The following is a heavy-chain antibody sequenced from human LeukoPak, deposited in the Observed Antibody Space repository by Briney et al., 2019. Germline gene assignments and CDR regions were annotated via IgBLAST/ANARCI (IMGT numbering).Heavy chain of an antibody. CDR1: GFTFSNYG. Sequence: GGTLRLSCAASGFTFSNYGMSWVRQAPGKGLEWVSIVSGSGGSTYYADSVRGRFTISRDNSKNTLYLQMSSLRAEDSALYYCAKAKAAYDSTWYDYWGQGTLVTVSS. CDR2: VSGSGGST. CDR3: AKAKAAYDSTWYDY. J-gene: IGHJ4*02. D-gene: IGHD3-22*01. V-gene: IGHV3-23*01.